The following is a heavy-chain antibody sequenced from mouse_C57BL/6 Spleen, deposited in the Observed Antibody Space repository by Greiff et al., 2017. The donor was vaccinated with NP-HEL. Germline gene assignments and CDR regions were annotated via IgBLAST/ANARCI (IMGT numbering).Heavy chain of an antibody. V-gene: IGHV1-81*01. J-gene: IGHJ4*01. CDR2: IYPRSGNT. CDR1: GYTFTSYG. D-gene: IGHD3-2*02. CDR3: ARGSSGLGAMDY. Sequence: QVQLQQSGAELARPGASVKLSCKASGYTFTSYGISWVKQRTGQGLEWIGEIYPRSGNTYYNEKFKGKATLTADKSSSTAYLDLRSLKSEDSAVYFCARGSSGLGAMDYWGQGTSVTVSS.